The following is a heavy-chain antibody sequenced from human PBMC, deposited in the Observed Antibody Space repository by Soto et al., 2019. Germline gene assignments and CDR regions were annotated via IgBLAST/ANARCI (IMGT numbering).Heavy chain of an antibody. V-gene: IGHV3-11*01. D-gene: IGHD3-10*01. CDR3: VRVGYAYGNDP. CDR1: GFTFSDYY. Sequence: QVQLVESGGGLVKSGGSLRLSCAASGFTFSDYYMSWIRQAPGKGLEWISYISSSCATIYYADSVKGRFTTSRDNANNSLFLEMNSLRAEDTAVYYCVRVGYAYGNDPWGQGTLVAVSS. CDR2: ISSSCATI. J-gene: IGHJ5*02.